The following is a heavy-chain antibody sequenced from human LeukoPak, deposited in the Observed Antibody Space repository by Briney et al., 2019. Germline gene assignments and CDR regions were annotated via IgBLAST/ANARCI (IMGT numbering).Heavy chain of an antibody. D-gene: IGHD2-2*01. Sequence: ASVTVSCKASGYTFTGYYMHWLRQAPGQGLEWMGWIHPNSGGTDYAQKFQGRVTMTRDTSVSTAYMELSRLTSDDTAVYYCAPSSFPYYFDYWGQGTLVTVSS. J-gene: IGHJ4*02. V-gene: IGHV1-2*02. CDR2: IHPNSGGT. CDR3: APSSFPYYFDY. CDR1: GYTFTGYY.